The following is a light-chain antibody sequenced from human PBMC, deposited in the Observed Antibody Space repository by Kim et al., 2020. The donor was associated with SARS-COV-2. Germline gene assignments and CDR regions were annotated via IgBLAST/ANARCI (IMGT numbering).Light chain of an antibody. CDR2: LNSDGSH. Sequence: AAVELTCTLSSGHSSYAVAWHQQQPEKGPRYLMKLNSDGSHNKGDGIPDRFSGSSSGAERYLTIASLQSEDEADYYCQTWDTGIGVFGGGTQLTVL. CDR1: SGHSSYA. V-gene: IGLV4-69*01. CDR3: QTWDTGIGV. J-gene: IGLJ3*02.